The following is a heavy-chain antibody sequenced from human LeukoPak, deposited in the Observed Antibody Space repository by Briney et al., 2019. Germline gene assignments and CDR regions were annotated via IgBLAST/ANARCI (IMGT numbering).Heavy chain of an antibody. Sequence: GGSLRLSCAASGFTVSSTYMSGVRQAPGKGLEWVSVIYSGGSTYYADSVKGRFTISGDNSKNTFYLQMNSLRAEDTAVYYCARGVSYGSGSYIGDPWGQGTLVTVPS. J-gene: IGHJ5*02. CDR3: ARGVSYGSGSYIGDP. D-gene: IGHD3-10*01. CDR1: GFTVSSTY. CDR2: IYSGGST. V-gene: IGHV3-53*01.